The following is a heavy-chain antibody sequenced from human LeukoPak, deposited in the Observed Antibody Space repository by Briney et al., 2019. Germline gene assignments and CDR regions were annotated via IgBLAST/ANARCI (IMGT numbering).Heavy chain of an antibody. CDR2: IFHSGST. V-gene: IGHV4-39*01. Sequence: PGGSLRLSCAASGFTFNKYWLTWVRQAPGKGLEWIGSIFHSGSTNYNPSLKSGVTIYVDTSKNQFSLKLSSVTAADTAVYYCGRHPAPMYYFDRSPYYFDYWGQGTLVTVSS. CDR3: GRHPAPMYYFDRSPYYFDY. CDR1: GFTFNKYW. D-gene: IGHD3-22*01. J-gene: IGHJ4*02.